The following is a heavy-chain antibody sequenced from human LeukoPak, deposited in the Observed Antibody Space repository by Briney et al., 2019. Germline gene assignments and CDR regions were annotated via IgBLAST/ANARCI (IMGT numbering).Heavy chain of an antibody. D-gene: IGHD2-21*02. CDR2: ISYDGSNQ. J-gene: IGHJ3*01. Sequence: GGSLGLSCEASGFTFIGYGMHWVRQAPGKGLEWVAGISYDGSNQYYTDSVKGRFTIFRDNSKNTLYLQMNSLRPEDTAVYYCAKPRGGDSWAFDFWGQGTMVTVSS. CDR3: AKPRGGDSWAFDF. CDR1: GFTFIGYG. V-gene: IGHV3-30*18.